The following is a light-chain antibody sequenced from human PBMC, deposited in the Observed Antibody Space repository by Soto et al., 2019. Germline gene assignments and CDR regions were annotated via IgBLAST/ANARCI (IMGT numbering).Light chain of an antibody. Sequence: QSVLTQPPSASGTPGQRVTISCSGSSSNIGSNTVNWYQQLPGTAPKLLIYNNSQRPSGVPDRFSGSRSDTSASLAISGLQSEDEADYYCAAWDDSLNAWVFGGGTK. CDR2: NNS. CDR1: SSNIGSNT. V-gene: IGLV1-44*01. J-gene: IGLJ3*02. CDR3: AAWDDSLNAWV.